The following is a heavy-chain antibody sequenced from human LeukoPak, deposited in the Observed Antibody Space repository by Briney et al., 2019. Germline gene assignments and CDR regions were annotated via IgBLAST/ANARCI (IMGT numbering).Heavy chain of an antibody. V-gene: IGHV4-38-2*01. Sequence: SETLSLTCAVCGYSISSGYYWGWIRQPPGKGLEWIGNIYQTGSTYYNPSLKSRVTISVDTSKNQFSLKLSSVTAADTAVYYCARLCCGPLGYWGQGTLVTVSS. CDR2: IYQTGST. J-gene: IGHJ4*02. CDR1: GYSISSGYY. CDR3: ARLCCGPLGY. D-gene: IGHD2-21*01.